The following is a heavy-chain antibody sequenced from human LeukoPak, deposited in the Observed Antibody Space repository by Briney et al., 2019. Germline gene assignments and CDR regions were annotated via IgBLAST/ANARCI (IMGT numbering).Heavy chain of an antibody. CDR1: GYTFTSYD. D-gene: IGHD3-22*01. CDR3: ATSMIKLAWYNWFDP. Sequence: ASVKVSCKASGYTFTSYDINWVRQATGQGLEWMGWMNPNSGNTGYAQKFQGRVTMTRNTSISTAYMELSSLRSEDTAVYYCATSMIKLAWYNWFDPWGQGTLVTVSS. CDR2: MNPNSGNT. J-gene: IGHJ5*02. V-gene: IGHV1-8*01.